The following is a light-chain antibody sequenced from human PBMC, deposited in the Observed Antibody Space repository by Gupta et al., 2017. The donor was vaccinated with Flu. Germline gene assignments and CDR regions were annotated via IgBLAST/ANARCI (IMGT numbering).Light chain of an antibody. CDR1: ESLQNGRNNF. Sequence: DVVMTQSSVSLPVTPGEPASISCRSSESLQNGRNNFLDWYLQKPGQSPQLLIYLGYKRAYGVPDRFSGSGSGTNFTLKSSRVEADDVGVYYCMQDLRTHTFGGGTRLEIK. J-gene: IGKJ4*01. CDR2: LGY. CDR3: MQDLRTHT. V-gene: IGKV2-28*01.